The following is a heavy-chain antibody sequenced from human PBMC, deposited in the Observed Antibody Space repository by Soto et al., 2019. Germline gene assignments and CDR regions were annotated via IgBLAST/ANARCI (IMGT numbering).Heavy chain of an antibody. D-gene: IGHD2-2*01. J-gene: IGHJ3*02. Sequence: ASETLSLTCTVSGGSISSYYWSWIRQPPGKGLERNWYIYYIGSTNYNPSLKSRVTISVDTSKNQFSLKLSSVTAADTAVFYCAREIVSGYCSSTSCYASNAFDIWGQGTMVTVSS. V-gene: IGHV4-59*01. CDR1: GGSISSYY. CDR2: IYYIGST. CDR3: AREIVSGYCSSTSCYASNAFDI.